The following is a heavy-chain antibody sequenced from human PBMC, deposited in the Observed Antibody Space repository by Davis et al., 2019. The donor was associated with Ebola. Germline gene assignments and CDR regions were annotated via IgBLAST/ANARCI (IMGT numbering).Heavy chain of an antibody. V-gene: IGHV3-30*03. Sequence: GGSLRLSCAASGFTFSSYSMNWVRQAPGKGLEWVAVISYDGSNKYYADSVKGRFTISRDNSKNTLYLQMNSLRAEDTAVYYCARDNGDYFDYWGQGTLVTVSS. D-gene: IGHD4-17*01. CDR3: ARDNGDYFDY. CDR2: ISYDGSNK. J-gene: IGHJ4*02. CDR1: GFTFSSYS.